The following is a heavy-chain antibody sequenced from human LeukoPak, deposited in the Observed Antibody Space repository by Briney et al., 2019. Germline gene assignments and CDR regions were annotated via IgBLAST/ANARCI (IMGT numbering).Heavy chain of an antibody. CDR1: GYTFTSYG. D-gene: IGHD2-15*01. J-gene: IGHJ6*02. Sequence: ASVKVSCKASGYTFTSYGISWVRQAPGQGLEWMGWISAYNGNTNYAQKLQGRVTMTTDTSTSTAYMELRSLRSDDTAVYYCARWVVVVVAANYYYGMDVWGQGTTVTVSS. CDR3: ARWVVVVVAANYYYGMDV. CDR2: ISAYNGNT. V-gene: IGHV1-18*01.